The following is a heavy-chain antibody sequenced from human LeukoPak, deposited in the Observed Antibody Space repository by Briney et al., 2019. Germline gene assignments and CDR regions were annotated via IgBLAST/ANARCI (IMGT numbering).Heavy chain of an antibody. CDR2: ISAYNGNT. Sequence: GASVKVSCKASGYTFTSYGISWVRQAPGQGLEWMGWISAYNGNTNYAQKLQGRVTMTTVTSTSTAYMELRSLRSDDTAVYYCARDLSGGSYFNVVYWGQGTLVTVSS. CDR1: GYTFTSYG. J-gene: IGHJ4*02. V-gene: IGHV1-18*01. D-gene: IGHD1-26*01. CDR3: ARDLSGGSYFNVVY.